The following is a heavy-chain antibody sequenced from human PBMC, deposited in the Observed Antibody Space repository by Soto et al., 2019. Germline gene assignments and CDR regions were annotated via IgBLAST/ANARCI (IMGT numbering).Heavy chain of an antibody. J-gene: IGHJ6*02. V-gene: IGHV1-69*01. CDR1: GGTFSSYA. CDR2: LIPIFGTA. CDR3: ARDPLSVVVVAAPYYGMDV. Sequence: QVQLVQSGAEVKKPGSSVKVSCKASGGTFSSYASSWVRQAPGQGLEWMGGLIPIFGTANYAQKVQGRVTITAHDSKSTAYMELSRLRSEDTAVYYCARDPLSVVVVAAPYYGMDVWGQGTTVTVSS. D-gene: IGHD2-15*01.